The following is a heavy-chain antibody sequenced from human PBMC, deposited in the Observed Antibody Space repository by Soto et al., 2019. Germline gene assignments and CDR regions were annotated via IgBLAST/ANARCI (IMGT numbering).Heavy chain of an antibody. D-gene: IGHD5-18*01. CDR2: ISSNGGST. J-gene: IGHJ4*02. CDR3: VILPPANVDTAMAPGVFDY. CDR1: RFTFSSYA. V-gene: IGHV3-64D*06. Sequence: AGGSLRLSCSASRFTFSSYAMHWVRQAPGKGLEYVSAISSNGGSTYYADSVKGRFTISRDNSKNTLYLQMSSLRAEDTAVYYCVILPPANVDTAMAPGVFDYWGQGTLVTVSS.